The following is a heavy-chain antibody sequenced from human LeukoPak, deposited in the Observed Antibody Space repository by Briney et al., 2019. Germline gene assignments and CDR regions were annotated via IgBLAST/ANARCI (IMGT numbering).Heavy chain of an antibody. Sequence: GGSLRLSCAASGFTFSSYMNWVRQAPGKGLEWVSSITSRSSHIYYADSVRGRFTISRDNAEKSLYLQMNSLRAEDTAVYYCARAGGIESAFDWGQGTLVTVSS. CDR1: GFTFSSY. J-gene: IGHJ4*02. CDR2: ITSRSSHI. D-gene: IGHD5-12*01. V-gene: IGHV3-21*01. CDR3: ARAGGIESAFD.